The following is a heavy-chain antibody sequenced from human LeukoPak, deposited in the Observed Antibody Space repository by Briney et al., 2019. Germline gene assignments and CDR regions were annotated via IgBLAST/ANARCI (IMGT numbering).Heavy chain of an antibody. D-gene: IGHD3-10*01. V-gene: IGHV1-24*01. Sequence: ASVKVSCKVSGYTLIELAMHWVRQAPGRGLEWMGGFDPEDGETVYAQKFQGRVTMTEDTSTDTSYMELSSLRSEDTAVYYCAAHTMVRGVFDYWGQGTLVTVSS. J-gene: IGHJ4*02. CDR3: AAHTMVRGVFDY. CDR2: FDPEDGET. CDR1: GYTLIELA.